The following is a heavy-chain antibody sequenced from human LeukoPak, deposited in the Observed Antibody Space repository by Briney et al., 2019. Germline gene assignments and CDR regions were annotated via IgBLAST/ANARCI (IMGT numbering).Heavy chain of an antibody. CDR1: GASISTDY. CDR2: IHSRGST. D-gene: IGHD3-3*01. Sequence: SDTLSLTCTVSGASISTDYWSWIRQPPGKGLEWIAYIHSRGSTNYSSSLKSRVTLCVDSSKSQFSLTLTSVTAADTAIYYCARHGSSSDFWSDSFDYWGQGSLVTVSS. V-gene: IGHV4-59*08. J-gene: IGHJ4*02. CDR3: ARHGSSSDFWSDSFDY.